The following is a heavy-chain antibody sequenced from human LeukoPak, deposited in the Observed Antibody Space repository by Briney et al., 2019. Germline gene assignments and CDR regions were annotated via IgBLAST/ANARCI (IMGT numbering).Heavy chain of an antibody. D-gene: IGHD4-23*01. CDR1: GFTFSSYW. CDR2: IASDGSST. V-gene: IGHV3-74*01. Sequence: GGSLRLSCAASGFTFSSYWMNWVRQAPGKGLVWVSRIASDGSSTTYADSVKGRFSISRDNAKNTLYLQMNSLRVEDTAVYYCARGRPHGNDYWGQGTLITVSS. J-gene: IGHJ4*02. CDR3: ARGRPHGNDY.